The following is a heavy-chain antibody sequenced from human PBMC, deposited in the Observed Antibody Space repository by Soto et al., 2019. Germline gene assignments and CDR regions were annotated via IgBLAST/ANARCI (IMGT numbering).Heavy chain of an antibody. V-gene: IGHV3-30*18. CDR1: GFTSSSYG. J-gene: IGHJ4*02. Sequence: QVQLVESGGGVVQPGRSLRLSCAASGFTSSSYGMHWVRQAPGKGLEWVAVISYDGSNKYYADSVKGRFTISRDNSKNTLYLQMNSLRAEDTAVYYCAKARGWNRHVPLDYWGQGTLVTVSS. D-gene: IGHD1-1*01. CDR3: AKARGWNRHVPLDY. CDR2: ISYDGSNK.